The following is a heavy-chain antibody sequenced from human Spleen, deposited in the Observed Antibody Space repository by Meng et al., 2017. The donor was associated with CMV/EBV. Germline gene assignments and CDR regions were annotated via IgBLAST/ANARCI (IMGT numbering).Heavy chain of an antibody. CDR3: ARAVRQLVAEEPNC. J-gene: IGHJ4*02. CDR2: IYTRGST. V-gene: IGHV4-4*07. Sequence: QGQLQESGPVRLTHPELLSLTFTGSGRSTSSFYWSWIRQPAGKGLEWIGRIYTRGSTNYNPSLKSRVTMSVDTSKNQFTLKLSSVTAADTAVYYCARAVRQLVAEEPNCWGQGTLVTVSS. CDR1: GRSTSSFY. D-gene: IGHD6-6*01.